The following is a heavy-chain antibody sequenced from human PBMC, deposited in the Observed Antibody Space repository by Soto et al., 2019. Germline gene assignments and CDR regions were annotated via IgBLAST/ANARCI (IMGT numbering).Heavy chain of an antibody. J-gene: IGHJ6*02. CDR1: GFTFNNYG. CDR3: ARRQISPPTRGAATARGTMDV. Sequence: QVQLVESGGGVVQPGRSLRLSCAASGFTFNNYGLHWVRQAPGKGLEWVAVIWNDGSNSYYANSVKGRFTISRDNSKNTLYLQMRSLRADDTAVYYCARRQISPPTRGAATARGTMDVWGPGTTVTVSS. D-gene: IGHD6-13*01. V-gene: IGHV3-33*01. CDR2: IWNDGSNS.